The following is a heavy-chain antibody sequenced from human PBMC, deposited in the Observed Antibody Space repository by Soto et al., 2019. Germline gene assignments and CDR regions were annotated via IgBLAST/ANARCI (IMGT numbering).Heavy chain of an antibody. CDR3: ARTNIVVVVADAVFAFDI. CDR2: MNPNSGNT. CDR1: GYTFTSYD. D-gene: IGHD2-15*01. Sequence: ASVKVSCKASGYTFTSYDINWVRQATGQGLEWMGWMNPNSGNTGYAQKFQGRVTMTRNTSISTAYMELSSLRSEDTAVYYCARTNIVVVVADAVFAFDIWAKGQWSPSPQ. J-gene: IGHJ3*02. V-gene: IGHV1-8*01.